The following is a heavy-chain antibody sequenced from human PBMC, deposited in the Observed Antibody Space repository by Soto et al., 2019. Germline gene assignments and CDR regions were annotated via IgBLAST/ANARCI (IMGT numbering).Heavy chain of an antibody. V-gene: IGHV3-30-3*01. J-gene: IGHJ6*02. CDR1: GFTFSSYA. CDR3: ARDQDIVVVVAATQYYYYYGMDV. CDR2: ISYDGSNK. D-gene: IGHD2-15*01. Sequence: LRLSCAASGFTFSSYAMHWVRQAPSKGLEWVAVISYDGSNKYYADSVKGRFTISRDNSKNTLYLQMNSLRAEDTAVYYCARDQDIVVVVAATQYYYYYGMDVWGQGTTVTVSS.